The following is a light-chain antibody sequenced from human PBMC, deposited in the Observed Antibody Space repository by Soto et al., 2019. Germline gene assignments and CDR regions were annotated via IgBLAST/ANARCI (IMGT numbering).Light chain of an antibody. V-gene: IGLV6-57*02. J-gene: IGLJ3*02. CDR1: SGSVASNH. CDR3: QSYDSANRGV. Sequence: NFMLSQPQSVSESPGKTVTISCTGSSGSVASNHVQWYQQRPGSVPSTVIYEDNRRPSGVPERFSGSVDSSSNSASLTISGLRPEDEADYYCQSYDSANRGVFGGGTKLTVL. CDR2: EDN.